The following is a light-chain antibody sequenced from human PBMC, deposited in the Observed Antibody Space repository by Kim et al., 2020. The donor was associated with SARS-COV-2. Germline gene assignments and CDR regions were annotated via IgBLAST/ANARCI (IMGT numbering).Light chain of an antibody. Sequence: SSELTQDPAVSVALGQTVRITCQGDSLRSYYATWYQQKPRQAPLLVIFGRNNRPSGIPDRFSGSTSGNTASLTISGAQAEDEADFYFQSRDSGGNVVFGGGTQLTFL. CDR3: QSRDSGGNVV. V-gene: IGLV3-19*01. J-gene: IGLJ2*01. CDR2: GRN. CDR1: SLRSYY.